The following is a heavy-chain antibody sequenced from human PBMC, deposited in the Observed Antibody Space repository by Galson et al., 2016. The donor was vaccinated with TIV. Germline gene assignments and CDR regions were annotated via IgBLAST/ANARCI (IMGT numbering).Heavy chain of an antibody. V-gene: IGHV1-69*01. D-gene: IGHD5-18*01. CDR3: AKCRNTAMDTYYYYYGLDV. Sequence: KVSCKASGDTFSTYPFNWVRQAPGHGLEWMGGFIPLFGTANYAQQFQVRVTISADESTSTVYMELRSLRSGDTAVYYRAKCRNTAMDTYYYYYGLDVWGQGTTVTVSS. J-gene: IGHJ6*02. CDR2: FIPLFGTA. CDR1: GDTFSTYP.